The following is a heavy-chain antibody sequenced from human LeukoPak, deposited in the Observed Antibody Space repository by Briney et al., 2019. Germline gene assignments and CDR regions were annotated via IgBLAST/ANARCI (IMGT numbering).Heavy chain of an antibody. CDR1: GYSLTELS. J-gene: IGHJ4*02. CDR3: ASDQEIAARLGI. D-gene: IGHD5-24*01. V-gene: IGHV1-24*01. CDR2: FDPEDGET. Sequence: ASVKVSCKVSGYSLTELSIHWVRQAPGQGLEWMGSFDPEDGETIHAQKFQDRVTMTEDTSTDTAYMELSNLRSEDTALYYCASDQEIAARLGIWGQGTLVTVSS.